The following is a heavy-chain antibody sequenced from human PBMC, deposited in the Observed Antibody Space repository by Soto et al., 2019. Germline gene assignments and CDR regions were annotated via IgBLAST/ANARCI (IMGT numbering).Heavy chain of an antibody. CDR1: GYTFTSYD. D-gene: IGHD3-10*01. CDR2: MNPNSGNT. V-gene: IGHV1-8*01. CDR3: AREATMVRGVIAPNYYYYYMDV. J-gene: IGHJ6*03. Sequence: ASVKVSCKASGYTFTSYDINWVRQATGQGLEWMGWMNPNSGNTGYAQKFQGRVTMTRNTSISTAYMELSSLRSEDTAVYYCAREATMVRGVIAPNYYYYYMDVWGKGTTVTSP.